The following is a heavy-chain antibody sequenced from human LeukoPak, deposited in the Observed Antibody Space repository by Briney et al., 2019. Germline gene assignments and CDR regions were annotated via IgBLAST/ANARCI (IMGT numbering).Heavy chain of an antibody. CDR2: IYHRGST. Sequence: SGTLSLTCAVSGGSISSSNWWSWVRQPPGKGLEWIGEIYHRGSTNYNPSLKSRVTISVDTSKNQFSLKLSSVTAADTAVYYCARDGYSYGISYDAFDIWGQGTMVTVSS. J-gene: IGHJ3*02. CDR3: ARDGYSYGISYDAFDI. CDR1: GGSISSSNW. D-gene: IGHD5-18*01. V-gene: IGHV4-4*02.